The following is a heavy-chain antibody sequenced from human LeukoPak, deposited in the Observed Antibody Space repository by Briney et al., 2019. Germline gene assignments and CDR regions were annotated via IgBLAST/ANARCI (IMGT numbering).Heavy chain of an antibody. CDR1: GYSFTSYW. CDR3: ARHPPSSVRPFDY. CDR2: IYPGDSDT. V-gene: IGHV5-51*01. J-gene: IGHJ4*02. Sequence: GESLKISCKGSGYSFTSYWIGWVRQLPGKGLEWMGIIYPGDSDTRYSPSFQGQVTISADKSISTAYLQWSSLKASDTAMYYCARHPPSSVRPFDYWGQGTLVTVSS.